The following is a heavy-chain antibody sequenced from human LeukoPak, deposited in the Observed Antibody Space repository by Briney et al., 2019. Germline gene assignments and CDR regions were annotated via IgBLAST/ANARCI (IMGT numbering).Heavy chain of an antibody. CDR3: ARDHIVRSTGRFDP. CDR1: GGSINSYY. Sequence: PSETLSLTCTVSGGSINSYYWSWIRQPPGKGLEWIGYIYYSGSTNYNPSLKSRVTISVDTSKNQFSLKLSSVTAADTAVYYCARDHIVRSTGRFDPWGQGTLVTVSS. D-gene: IGHD2-21*01. V-gene: IGHV4-59*01. J-gene: IGHJ5*02. CDR2: IYYSGST.